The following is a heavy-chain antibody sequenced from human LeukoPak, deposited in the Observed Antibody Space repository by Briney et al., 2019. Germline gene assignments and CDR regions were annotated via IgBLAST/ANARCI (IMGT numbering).Heavy chain of an antibody. CDR1: GFTFSNYW. Sequence: GGSLRLSCAASGFTFSNYWMNWVRQAPGKGLEWVANIKQDGSAKYYVDSVKGRFTISRDNAKNSLYLQMHSLGAEDTAVYYCARTIREQWLTIDYWGQGTLVTFSS. J-gene: IGHJ4*02. CDR2: IKQDGSAK. CDR3: ARTIREQWLTIDY. V-gene: IGHV3-7*04. D-gene: IGHD6-19*01.